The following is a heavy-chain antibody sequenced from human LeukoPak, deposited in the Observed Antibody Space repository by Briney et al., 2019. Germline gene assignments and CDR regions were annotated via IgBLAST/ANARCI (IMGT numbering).Heavy chain of an antibody. Sequence: GGSLRLSCAASGVSFSSYWMSWVRQAPGKGLEWVANINPDGSNMLYVDSVEGRFTISRDNAKNSLYLQMNNLRAEDTAVYFCVSGFLQWLYWGQGTLVTVSS. D-gene: IGHD3-3*01. CDR1: GVSFSSYW. J-gene: IGHJ4*02. CDR2: INPDGSNM. CDR3: VSGFLQWLY. V-gene: IGHV3-7*01.